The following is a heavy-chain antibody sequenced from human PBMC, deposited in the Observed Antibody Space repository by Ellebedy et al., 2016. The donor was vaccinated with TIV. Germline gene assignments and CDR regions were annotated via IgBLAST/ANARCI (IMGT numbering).Heavy chain of an antibody. Sequence: SVKVSXXASGYTFTAFYMHWVRQAPGQGLEWMGGIIPLFGTANYAPRFQGRVTITADKLTSTAYMELSSLRSEDTAVYYCAGGGPHFYYCMDVWGKGATVTVSS. D-gene: IGHD3-16*01. CDR2: IIPLFGTA. CDR1: GYTFTAFY. J-gene: IGHJ6*03. CDR3: AGGGPHFYYCMDV. V-gene: IGHV1-69*06.